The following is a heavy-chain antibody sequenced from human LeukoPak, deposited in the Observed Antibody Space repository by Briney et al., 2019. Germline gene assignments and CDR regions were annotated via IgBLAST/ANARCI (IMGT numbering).Heavy chain of an antibody. CDR2: IKQDGSEK. D-gene: IGHD2-15*01. CDR1: GFTFSSYW. J-gene: IGHJ6*02. Sequence: GGSLRLSCAASGFTFSSYWMSWVRQAPGKGLEWVANIKQDGSEKYYVYSVKGRFTISRDNAKNSLYLQMNSLRAEDTAVYYCARDTIERGYCSGGSCPNVYYYYYGMDDWGQGTTVTVSS. V-gene: IGHV3-7*01. CDR3: ARDTIERGYCSGGSCPNVYYYYYGMDD.